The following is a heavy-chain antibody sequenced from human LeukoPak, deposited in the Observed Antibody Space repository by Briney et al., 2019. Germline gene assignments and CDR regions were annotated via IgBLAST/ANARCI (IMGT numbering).Heavy chain of an antibody. J-gene: IGHJ3*02. CDR1: GGSLSGHY. CDR2: VSYTGRT. Sequence: PSETLSLTCTVSGGSLSGHYWSWIRQPPGKRLEWIGYVSYTGRTKYNPSLQSRVTISIDTSKNQFSLMLTSVTAADTAVYYCARQPGGTAAFDIWAQGTMVTVSS. D-gene: IGHD6-13*01. V-gene: IGHV4-59*08. CDR3: ARQPGGTAAFDI.